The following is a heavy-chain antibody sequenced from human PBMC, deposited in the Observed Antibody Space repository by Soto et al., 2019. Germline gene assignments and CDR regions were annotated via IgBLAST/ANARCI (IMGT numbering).Heavy chain of an antibody. D-gene: IGHD4-17*01. V-gene: IGHV1-18*01. Sequence: ASVKVSCNASGYTFTSYGISWVRQAPGQGLEWMGWISAYNGNTNYAQKLQGRVTMTTDTSTSTAYMELRSLRSDDTAVYYCARYMMTTVTTTAFDIWGQGTMVTVSS. CDR3: ARYMMTTVTTTAFDI. J-gene: IGHJ3*02. CDR2: ISAYNGNT. CDR1: GYTFTSYG.